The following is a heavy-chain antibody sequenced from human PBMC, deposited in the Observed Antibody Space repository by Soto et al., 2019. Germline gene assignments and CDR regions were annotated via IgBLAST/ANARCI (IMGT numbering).Heavy chain of an antibody. CDR3: ATLAYGSSRCVGY. CDR1: GGSISTSRHF. D-gene: IGHD6-6*01. V-gene: IGHV4-39*01. CDR2: IYYSGST. Sequence: SETLSLTCAVSGGSISTSRHFWGWIRQPPGKGLEWIGSIYYSGSTYYNPSLRTRVTISVDRSKNQFSLKVSSVTAADTAVYYCATLAYGSSRCVGYWGQGTLVTVSS. J-gene: IGHJ4*02.